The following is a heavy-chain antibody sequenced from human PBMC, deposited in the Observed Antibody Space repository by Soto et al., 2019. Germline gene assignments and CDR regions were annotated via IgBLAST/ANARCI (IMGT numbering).Heavy chain of an antibody. V-gene: IGHV4-39*01. CDR3: ARKSTAVAGYYYYGMDV. CDR2: IYYSGST. Sequence: QLQLQESGPGLVKPSETLSLTCTVSGGSISSSSYYWGWIRQPPGKGLEWIGSIYYSGSTYYNPSLKSRVNISVDTSKNQFSLKLSSVTAADTAVYYCARKSTAVAGYYYYGMDVWGQGTTVTVSS. CDR1: GGSISSSSYY. J-gene: IGHJ6*02. D-gene: IGHD6-19*01.